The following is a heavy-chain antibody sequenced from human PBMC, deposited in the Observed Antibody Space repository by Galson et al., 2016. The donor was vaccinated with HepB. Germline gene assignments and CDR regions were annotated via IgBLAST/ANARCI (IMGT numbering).Heavy chain of an antibody. CDR2: IYYTGVT. CDR1: GDSVNSGDYY. J-gene: IGHJ4*02. CDR3: ATPGGVGRHIDY. D-gene: IGHD1-26*01. Sequence: TLSLTCTVSGDSVNSGDYYWSWVRQPPGKGLEWIGYIYYTGVTYYNPPLNSLPTISIDTSKNQFSLKLRSVTAADTAVYYCATPGGVGRHIDYWGQGILVTVSS. V-gene: IGHV4-30-4*08.